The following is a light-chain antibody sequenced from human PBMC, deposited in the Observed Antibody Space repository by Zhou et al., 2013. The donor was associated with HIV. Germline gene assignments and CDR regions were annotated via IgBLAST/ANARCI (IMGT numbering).Light chain of an antibody. Sequence: DIQLTQSPSSLSASVGDRVNISCRASQSISNLLNWYQQKPGKAPKFLIYGASSLQSGVLSRFSPSGSGTDFTLTITNLQPEDCATYYCQQSFTSPRTFGQGTTVEIK. CDR3: QQSFTSPRT. V-gene: IGKV1-39*01. CDR2: GAS. J-gene: IGKJ1*01. CDR1: QSISNL.